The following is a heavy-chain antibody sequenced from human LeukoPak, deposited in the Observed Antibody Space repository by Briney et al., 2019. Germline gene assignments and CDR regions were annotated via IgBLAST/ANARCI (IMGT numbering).Heavy chain of an antibody. V-gene: IGHV3-74*01. CDR2: INGNGSST. D-gene: IGHD3-10*01. CDR1: GFTSSDYW. CDR3: ARDMYSMSSVRGAY. Sequence: GGALRLSCAASGFTSSDYWMHWGRDAPGRGRWWGARINGNGSSTTYVESVRGRFTISRGNAKKTLYLQMNSLRAEDAAAYYCARDMYSMSSVRGAYWGQGTLVTVSS. J-gene: IGHJ4*02.